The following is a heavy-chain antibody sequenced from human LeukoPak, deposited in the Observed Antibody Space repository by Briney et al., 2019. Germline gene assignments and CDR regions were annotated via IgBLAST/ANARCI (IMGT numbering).Heavy chain of an antibody. Sequence: GGSLRLSCAASGFTFSSYSMSWVRQAPGKGLEWVSSISSSKTYIYYADSVKGRFTISRDNVKNSLYLQMNSLRAEDTAVYYCARVISGITGGTYYYYYMDVWGKGTTVTVSS. CDR3: ARVISGITGGTYYYYYMDV. CDR2: ISSSKTYI. CDR1: GFTFSSYS. J-gene: IGHJ6*03. D-gene: IGHD6-13*01. V-gene: IGHV3-21*01.